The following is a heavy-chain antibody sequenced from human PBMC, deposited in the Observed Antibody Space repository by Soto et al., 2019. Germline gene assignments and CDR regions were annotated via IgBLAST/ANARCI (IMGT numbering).Heavy chain of an antibody. D-gene: IGHD3-3*01. V-gene: IGHV3-23*01. CDR3: VKDKERGGYDSDFDS. J-gene: IGHJ4*02. Sequence: EVQLLESGGGLIQPGGSLRLSCAASGFTIGSYGMGWVRQAPGKGLEWVSTITGGNTYYAASVKGRFTISRDNYKNTLYLQMGSLRDEDTALYYCVKDKERGGYDSDFDSWGQGTLVTVSS. CDR1: GFTIGSYG. CDR2: ITGGNT.